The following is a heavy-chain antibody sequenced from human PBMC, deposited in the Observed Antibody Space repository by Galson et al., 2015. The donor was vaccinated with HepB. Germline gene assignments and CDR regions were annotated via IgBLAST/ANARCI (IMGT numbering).Heavy chain of an antibody. Sequence: LRLSCAASGFTFSRYAMTWVRQAPGKGLEWISSITSNGGRTFYTNSVKGRFTISRDNSRNTVVLQLSSLRPEDTAVYYCAKDGIMVSNNPYQLHFWGQGTLVTVSS. CDR3: AKDGIMVSNNPYQLHF. CDR2: ITSNGGRT. D-gene: IGHD2-8*01. J-gene: IGHJ4*02. CDR1: GFTFSRYA. V-gene: IGHV3-23*01.